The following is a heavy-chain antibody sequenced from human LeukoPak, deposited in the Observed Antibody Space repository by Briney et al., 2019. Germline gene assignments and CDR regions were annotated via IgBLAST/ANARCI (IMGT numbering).Heavy chain of an antibody. CDR3: ARDPGGGWPWYFDL. D-gene: IGHD6-19*01. Sequence: SETLSLTCAVSGGSISSGGYSWGWIRQPPGKGLEWIGYIYHSGSTYYNPSLKSRVTISVDRSKNQFSLKLSSVTAADTAVYYCARDPGGGWPWYFDLWGRGTLVTVSS. V-gene: IGHV4-30-2*01. CDR2: IYHSGST. CDR1: GGSISSGGYS. J-gene: IGHJ2*01.